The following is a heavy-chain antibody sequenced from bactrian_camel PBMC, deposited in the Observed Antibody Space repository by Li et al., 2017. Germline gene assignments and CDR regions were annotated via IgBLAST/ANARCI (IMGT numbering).Heavy chain of an antibody. D-gene: IGHD1*01. V-gene: IGHV3S1*01. Sequence: HVQLVESGGGSVQSGRSLPLSCAASGIAYGTKCIGWIRQAPGKEREGVAAIYTGYGNTYYADSVKGRFIISQDNAKNTLYLQMNSLKPEDTAVYYCAASGAYAPITNHNYWGQGTQVTVS. CDR3: AASGAYAPITNHNY. J-gene: IGHJ4*01. CDR1: GIAYGTKC. CDR2: IYTGYGNT.